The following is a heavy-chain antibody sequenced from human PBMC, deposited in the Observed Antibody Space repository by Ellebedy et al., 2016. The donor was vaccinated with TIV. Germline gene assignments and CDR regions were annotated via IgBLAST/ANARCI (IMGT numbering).Heavy chain of an antibody. CDR3: ASDRDYYDSSGPTSKNYYYYYYMDV. J-gene: IGHJ6*03. Sequence: GGSLRLXCAASGFTFSSYAMSWVRQAPGKGLEWVSAISGSGGSTYYADSVKGRFTISRDNSKNTLYLQMNSLRAEDTAVYYCASDRDYYDSSGPTSKNYYYYYYMDVWGKGTTVTVSS. D-gene: IGHD3-22*01. CDR1: GFTFSSYA. CDR2: ISGSGGST. V-gene: IGHV3-23*01.